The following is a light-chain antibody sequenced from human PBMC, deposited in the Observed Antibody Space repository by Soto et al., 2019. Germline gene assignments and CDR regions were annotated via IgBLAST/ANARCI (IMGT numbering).Light chain of an antibody. Sequence: GDRVTITCRSSQDIRNDLGWFQQKPGKAPELLIYAASSLHSGVPSRFNGSGSGTDFTLTISSLQPSDIATYYCLQDYIYPGTFGQGTKVYIK. J-gene: IGKJ1*01. CDR2: AAS. CDR1: QDIRND. V-gene: IGKV1-6*01. CDR3: LQDYIYPGT.